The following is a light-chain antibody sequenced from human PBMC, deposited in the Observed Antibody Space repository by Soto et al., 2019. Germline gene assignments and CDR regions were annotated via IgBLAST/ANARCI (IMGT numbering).Light chain of an antibody. CDR2: KVS. Sequence: VVLRQSPLSPPVHVSHAAALSFMPFKSLLSSDGNTYLNWFQLRPGQSPRRLIYKVSNRDSGVPDRFSGRGSGTDFTLKISRVEAEDVGLYYCVQATHWPPWAFGQGTKVDIK. CDR1: KSLLSSDGNTY. V-gene: IGKV2-30*01. J-gene: IGKJ1*01. CDR3: VQATHWPPWA.